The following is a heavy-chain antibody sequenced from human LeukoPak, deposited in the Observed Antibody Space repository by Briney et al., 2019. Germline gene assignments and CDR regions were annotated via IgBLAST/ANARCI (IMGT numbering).Heavy chain of an antibody. Sequence: SETLSLTCTVSAGSISSGSYYWSWIRQPAGKGLEWIGRIYTSGSTNYNPSLKSRVTISVDTSKNQFSLKLSSVTAADTAVYYCARLGYLSGWYNYWGQGTLVTVSS. D-gene: IGHD6-19*01. CDR2: IYTSGST. CDR1: AGSISSGSYY. J-gene: IGHJ4*02. V-gene: IGHV4-61*02. CDR3: ARLGYLSGWYNY.